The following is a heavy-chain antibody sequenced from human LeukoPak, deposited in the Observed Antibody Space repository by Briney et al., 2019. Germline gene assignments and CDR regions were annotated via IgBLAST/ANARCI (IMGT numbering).Heavy chain of an antibody. V-gene: IGHV4-61*01. J-gene: IGHJ6*03. CDR2: VHYSGST. Sequence: SETLSLTCTVSGYSISSGYYWSWIRQPPGKGLEWIGFVHYSGSTHYNPSLKSRVTISVDTSKNQVSLKLTSVTAADTAVYYCARTEESGYNYGYFGYYYYMDVWGKGTTVTVSS. D-gene: IGHD5-18*01. CDR1: GYSISSGYY. CDR3: ARTEESGYNYGYFGYYYYMDV.